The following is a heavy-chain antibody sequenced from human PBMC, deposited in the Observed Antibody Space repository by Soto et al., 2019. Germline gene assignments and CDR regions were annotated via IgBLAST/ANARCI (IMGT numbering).Heavy chain of an antibody. CDR3: ARYYCTSTACYYFDY. D-gene: IGHD2-2*01. V-gene: IGHV4-59*01. Sequence: SETLSLTCTVSGGSISSYYWSWIRQPPGKGLEWIGYIYYTGSTNYNPSLKSRVTISVDTSKNQFSLKLTSVTAADTAVYYCARYYCTSTACYYFDYWGQGTLVTVSS. CDR1: GGSISSYY. CDR2: IYYTGST. J-gene: IGHJ4*02.